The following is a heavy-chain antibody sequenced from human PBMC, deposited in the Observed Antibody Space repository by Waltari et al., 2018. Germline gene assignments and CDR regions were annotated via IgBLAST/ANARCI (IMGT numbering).Heavy chain of an antibody. CDR3: AKDYREWDPFDY. V-gene: IGHV3-23*01. CDR2: ISGSGGST. D-gene: IGHD1-26*01. CDR1: GFAFSSYA. J-gene: IGHJ4*02. Sequence: EVQLLESGGGLVQPGGSLRLSCAASGFAFSSYALSWVRQAPGKGLEWVSAISGSGGSTYYADSVKGRFTISRDNSKNTLYLQMNSLRAEDTAVYYCAKDYREWDPFDYWGQGTLVTVSS.